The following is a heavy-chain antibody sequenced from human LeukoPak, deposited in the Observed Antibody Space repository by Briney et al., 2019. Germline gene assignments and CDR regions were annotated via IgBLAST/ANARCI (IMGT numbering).Heavy chain of an antibody. Sequence: SQALSLTCAISGDSVSSNSAAWNWIRQSPSRGLEWLGRTYHRSKWFSEYAVSVKSRITINPDTSKNQFSLQLNSVTPEDTAVYFCARDAGVAPERCFDYWGRGTPVTVSS. CDR2: TYHRSKWFS. D-gene: IGHD2-2*01. V-gene: IGHV6-1*01. CDR3: ARDAGVAPERCFDY. J-gene: IGHJ4*02. CDR1: GDSVSSNSAA.